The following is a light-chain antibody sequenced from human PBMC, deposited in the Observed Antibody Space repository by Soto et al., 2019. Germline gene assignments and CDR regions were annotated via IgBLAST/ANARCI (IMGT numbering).Light chain of an antibody. V-gene: IGKV2-28*01. Sequence: DIVMTQSPLSLPVTPGEPASISCRSSQSLLHSNGYNYLDWYLQKPGQSPQLLIYLGSNRASGVPDRFRVSGSVTDFTLKISGVEADDVGVYYCMQALQTPRVTVSQGRRLEIK. CDR2: LGS. J-gene: IGKJ5*01. CDR3: MQALQTPRVT. CDR1: QSLLHSNGYNY.